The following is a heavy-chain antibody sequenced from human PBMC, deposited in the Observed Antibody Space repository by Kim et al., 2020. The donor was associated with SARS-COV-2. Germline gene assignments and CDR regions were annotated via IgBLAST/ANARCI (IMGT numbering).Heavy chain of an antibody. V-gene: IGHV3-23*03. CDR1: GFTFSSYA. J-gene: IGHJ5*02. Sequence: GGSLRPSCAASGFTFSSYAMSWVRQAPGKGLEWVSVIYSGGSSTYYADSVKGRFTISRDNSKNTLYLQMNSLRAEDTAVYYCARGVGATDWFDPWGQGTLVTVSS. D-gene: IGHD1-26*01. CDR2: IYSGGSST. CDR3: ARGVGATDWFDP.